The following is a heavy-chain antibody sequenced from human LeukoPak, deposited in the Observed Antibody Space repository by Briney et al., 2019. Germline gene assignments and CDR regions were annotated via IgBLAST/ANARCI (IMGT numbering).Heavy chain of an antibody. V-gene: IGHV1-2*02. J-gene: IGHJ5*02. Sequence: GASVKVSCKASGYTFTGYYMHRVRQAPGQGLEWMGWINPNSGGTNYAQKFQGRVTMTRDTSISTAYMELSRLRSDDTAVYYCARVVIAAAGTVSWFDPWGQGTLVTVSS. CDR3: ARVVIAAAGTVSWFDP. CDR1: GYTFTGYY. D-gene: IGHD6-13*01. CDR2: INPNSGGT.